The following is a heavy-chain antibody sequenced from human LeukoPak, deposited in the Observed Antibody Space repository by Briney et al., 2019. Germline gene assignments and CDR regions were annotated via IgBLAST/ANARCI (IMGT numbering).Heavy chain of an antibody. V-gene: IGHV3-66*01. Sequence: GGSLRLSCAVSGFAVSHSYMSWVRQAPGKGLEWVSVIYSGGSAYYADSVKGRFTISRDNSKNTLYLQMNSLRAEDTAVYYCARDLGTGSWGQGTMVTVSS. CDR2: IYSGGSA. J-gene: IGHJ3*01. CDR3: ARDLGTGS. CDR1: GFAVSHSY. D-gene: IGHD1-26*01.